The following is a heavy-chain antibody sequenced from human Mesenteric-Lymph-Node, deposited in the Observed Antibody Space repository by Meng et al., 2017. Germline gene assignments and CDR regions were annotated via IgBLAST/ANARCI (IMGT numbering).Heavy chain of an antibody. CDR1: GYTFTGYY. D-gene: IGHD6-19*01. V-gene: IGHV1-2*06. J-gene: IGHJ5*01. CDR3: AREPSLEWLVLVWFDP. CDR2: INPNSGGT. Sequence: ASVKVSCKASGYTFTGYYMHWVRQAPGQGLEWMGRINPNSGGTNYAQKFQGRVTMTRDTSISTAYMELSRLRSDDTAVYYCAREPSLEWLVLVWFDPWGQGNPVTGAS.